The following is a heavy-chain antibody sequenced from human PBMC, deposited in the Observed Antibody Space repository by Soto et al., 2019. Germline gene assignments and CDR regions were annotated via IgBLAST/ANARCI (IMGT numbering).Heavy chain of an antibody. D-gene: IGHD6-19*01. Sequence: QVQLVQSGAEVKKPGASVKVSCKASGYTFTGYYMHWVRQAPGQGLEWMGWINPNSGGTNYAQKFQGWVTMTRDTSVSTAYMELSRLRADETAVYYCAGGVRRGWYLPSCLGSFDLWGRGTLVTVSS. CDR3: AGGVRRGWYLPSCLGSFDL. V-gene: IGHV1-2*04. CDR1: GYTFTGYY. CDR2: INPNSGGT. J-gene: IGHJ2*01.